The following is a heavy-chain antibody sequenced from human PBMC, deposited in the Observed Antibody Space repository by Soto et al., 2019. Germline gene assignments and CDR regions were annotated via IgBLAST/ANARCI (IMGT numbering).Heavy chain of an antibody. CDR1: GGSIRSYY. Sequence: SETQSLTCTVSGGSIRSYYWTWIRQPPGKGLEWLGYIFYSGSTFYNPSLKSRVTISIHTSKSQFSLQLTSVTAADTAVYYCARGAADTAMVDSWGQGTLVTV. D-gene: IGHD5-18*01. J-gene: IGHJ4*02. CDR2: IFYSGST. V-gene: IGHV4-59*01. CDR3: ARGAADTAMVDS.